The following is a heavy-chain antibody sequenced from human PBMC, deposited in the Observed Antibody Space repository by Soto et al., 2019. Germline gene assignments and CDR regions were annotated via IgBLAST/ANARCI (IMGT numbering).Heavy chain of an antibody. V-gene: IGHV3-23*01. CDR1: GFTFSSYA. J-gene: IGHJ4*02. CDR3: AKPGVWSGYYAYDY. Sequence: EVQLLESGGGLVQPGGSLRLSCAASGFTFSSYAMSWVRQAPGKGLEWVSAISGSGGSTYYADSVKGRFTISRDNSKNTLYLQMKSLRAEDTAVYCCAKPGVWSGYYAYDYWGQGTLVTVSS. CDR2: ISGSGGST. D-gene: IGHD3-3*01.